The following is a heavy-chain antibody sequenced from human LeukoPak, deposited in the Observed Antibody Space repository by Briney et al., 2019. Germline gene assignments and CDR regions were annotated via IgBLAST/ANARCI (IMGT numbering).Heavy chain of an antibody. CDR3: ARYCSSTSCYPVDRNMDV. D-gene: IGHD2-2*01. J-gene: IGHJ6*04. V-gene: IGHV3-7*01. CDR2: IKQDGSEK. Sequence: GGSLRLSCAASGFTFSSYWMSWVRQAPGKGPEWVANIKQDGSEKYYVDSVKGRFTISRDNAKNSLYLQMNSLRAEDTAVYYCARYCSSTSCYPVDRNMDVWGIGTTVTVSS. CDR1: GFTFSSYW.